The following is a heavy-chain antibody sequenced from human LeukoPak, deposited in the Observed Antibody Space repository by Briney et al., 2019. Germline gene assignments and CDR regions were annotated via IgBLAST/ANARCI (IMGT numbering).Heavy chain of an antibody. D-gene: IGHD2-21*02. CDR3: AREVVTAGPTRWYFDL. CDR1: GFTVSSNY. Sequence: GGSLRLSCAASGFTVSSNYMNWARQAPGKGLEWVSVLYSGGSTYYADAVEGRCTISRDNSKNTLYLQMNSLRAEDTAVYYCAREVVTAGPTRWYFDLWGRGTLVTVSS. V-gene: IGHV3-53*01. CDR2: LYSGGST. J-gene: IGHJ2*01.